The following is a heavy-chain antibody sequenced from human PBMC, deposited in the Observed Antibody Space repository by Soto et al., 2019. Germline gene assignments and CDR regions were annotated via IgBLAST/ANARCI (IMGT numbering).Heavy chain of an antibody. D-gene: IGHD6-13*01. J-gene: IGHJ6*02. CDR1: GDSVSSNSAA. CDR3: TRARSSSWDYFYGMDV. V-gene: IGHV6-1*01. CDR2: TYYRSKWYN. Sequence: SQTLSLTCAISGDSVSSNSAAWNWIRQSPSRGLEWLERTYYRSKWYNDYTVSVKSRITINPDTSKNQFSLQLSSVTPEDTAVYYCTRARSSSWDYFYGMDVWGQGTTVTVSS.